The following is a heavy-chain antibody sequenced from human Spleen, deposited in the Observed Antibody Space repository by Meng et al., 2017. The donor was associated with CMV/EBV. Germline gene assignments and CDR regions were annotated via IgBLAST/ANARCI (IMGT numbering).Heavy chain of an antibody. V-gene: IGHV3-23*01. CDR1: GFTFSSYA. Sequence: GGSLRLSCAASGFTFSSYAMSWVRQAPGKGLEWVSAISGSGGSTYYADSVKGRFTISRDNSKNTLYLQMNSLRVEDTAVYYCAKGDSSGWFYFDYWGQGTLVTVSS. J-gene: IGHJ4*02. CDR3: AKGDSSGWFYFDY. D-gene: IGHD6-19*01. CDR2: ISGSGGST.